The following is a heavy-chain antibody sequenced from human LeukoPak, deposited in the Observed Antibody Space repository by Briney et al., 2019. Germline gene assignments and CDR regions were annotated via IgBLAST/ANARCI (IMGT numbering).Heavy chain of an antibody. CDR1: GFTVSTNY. J-gene: IGHJ4*02. CDR2: THSADTT. Sequence: GGSLRLSCAASGFTVSTNYMTWVRQAPGKGLEWVTVTHSADTTCYADSVKGRFIVSRDSSKNTLYLQMNSLRAEDTAVYYCARGGTYYDYWGQGTLVTVSS. CDR3: ARGGTYYDY. V-gene: IGHV3-53*01. D-gene: IGHD1-26*01.